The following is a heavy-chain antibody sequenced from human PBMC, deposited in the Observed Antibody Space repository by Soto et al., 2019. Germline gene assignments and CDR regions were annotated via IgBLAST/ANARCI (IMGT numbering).Heavy chain of an antibody. CDR3: AKAFIAILSPSRFDP. CDR1: GFTFDDYA. Sequence: PGGSLRLSCAASGFTFDDYAMHWVRQAPGKGLEWVSGISWNSGSIGYADSVKGRFTISRDNAKNSLYLQMNSLRAEDTALYYCAKAFIAILSPSRFDPWGQGTLVTVSS. V-gene: IGHV3-9*01. CDR2: ISWNSGSI. D-gene: IGHD2-21*01. J-gene: IGHJ5*02.